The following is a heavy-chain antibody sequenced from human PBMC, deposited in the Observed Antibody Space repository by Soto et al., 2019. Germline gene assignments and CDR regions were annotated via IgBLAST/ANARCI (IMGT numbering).Heavy chain of an antibody. Sequence: GGSLRLSCAASGFTFDNAWMTWVRQAPGKGLEWVGRIKSKTDGGTTDYDSPVKGRFTISRDDSKNMLYLQMNNLKTEDTAMYYCTTDLPWSYGALGYWGQGT. CDR1: GFTFDNAW. D-gene: IGHD1-26*01. CDR3: TTDLPWSYGALGY. V-gene: IGHV3-15*01. J-gene: IGHJ4*02. CDR2: IKSKTDGGTT.